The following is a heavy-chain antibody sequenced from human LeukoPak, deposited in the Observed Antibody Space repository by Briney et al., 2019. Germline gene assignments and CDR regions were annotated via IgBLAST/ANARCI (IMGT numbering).Heavy chain of an antibody. D-gene: IGHD3-3*01. J-gene: IGHJ4*02. CDR1: GFTFDDYA. CDR3: AKVATIFGVVIDY. Sequence: GGSLRLSCAASGFTFDDYAMHWVRQAPGKGLEWVALISGDGGSTYYADSVKGRFTISRDNSKNSLYLQMNSLRTEDPALYYCAKVATIFGVVIDYWGQGTLVTVSS. V-gene: IGHV3-43*02. CDR2: ISGDGGST.